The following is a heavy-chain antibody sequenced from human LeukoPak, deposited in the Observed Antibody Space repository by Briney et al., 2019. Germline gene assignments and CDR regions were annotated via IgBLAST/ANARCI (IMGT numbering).Heavy chain of an antibody. D-gene: IGHD1-26*01. CDR1: EYTLTELS. CDR2: SDPEDDET. V-gene: IGHV1-24*01. Sequence: ASVKVSCKVSEYTLTELSMHWVRQAPGKGLEWMGGSDPEDDETIYAQNFQGRVSMTEDASTDTAYMELSSLRSEDTAVYYCATIRYSGNYALFDSWGQGTLVTVSS. J-gene: IGHJ4*02. CDR3: ATIRYSGNYALFDS.